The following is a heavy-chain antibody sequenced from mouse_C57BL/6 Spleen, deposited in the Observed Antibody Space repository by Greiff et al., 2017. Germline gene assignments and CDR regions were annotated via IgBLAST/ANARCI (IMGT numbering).Heavy chain of an antibody. Sequence: QVQLQQSGAELVRPGASVTLSCKASGYTFTDYEMHWVKQTPVHGLEWIGAIDPETGGTAYNQKFKGKAILTADKSSSTAYMELRSLTSEDSAVYYCTSSRYYGSSYPYAMDYWGQGTSVTVSS. CDR1: GYTFTDYE. CDR2: IDPETGGT. J-gene: IGHJ4*01. V-gene: IGHV1-15*01. CDR3: TSSRYYGSSYPYAMDY. D-gene: IGHD1-1*01.